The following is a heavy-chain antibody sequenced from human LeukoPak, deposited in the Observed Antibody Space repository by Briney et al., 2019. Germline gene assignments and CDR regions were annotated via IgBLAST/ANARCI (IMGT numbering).Heavy chain of an antibody. V-gene: IGHV4-39*01. CDR2: IYYSGIT. J-gene: IGHJ4*02. D-gene: IGHD1-26*01. CDR3: ARHDSYSGSCLDY. Sequence: SESLSLTCSVSGGSISNSHYYWGWLRQAPGRGLECMGSIYYSGITYYNPSLKSRVTISADTSKNQFFLSLTSVTAADTAVYHCARHDSYSGSCLDYWGQGTLVTVSS. CDR1: GGSISNSHYY.